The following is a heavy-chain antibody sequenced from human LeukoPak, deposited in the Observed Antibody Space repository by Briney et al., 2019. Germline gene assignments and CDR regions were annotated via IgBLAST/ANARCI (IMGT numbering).Heavy chain of an antibody. V-gene: IGHV3-48*01. J-gene: IGHJ4*02. CDR3: ARDPYGSGSYYYDY. Sequence: PGGSLRLSCAASGFTLSSYSMNWVRQAPGKGLEWVSFISSSSGTIYYADSVKGRFTISRDNAKSSLYLQMNSLRAEDTAVYYCARDPYGSGSYYYDYWGQGTLVTVSS. D-gene: IGHD3-10*01. CDR2: ISSSSGTI. CDR1: GFTLSSYS.